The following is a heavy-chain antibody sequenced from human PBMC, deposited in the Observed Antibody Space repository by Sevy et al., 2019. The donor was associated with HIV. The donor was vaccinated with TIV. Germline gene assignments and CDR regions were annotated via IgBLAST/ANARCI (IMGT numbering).Heavy chain of an antibody. CDR1: GFIFSAYG. V-gene: IGHV3-30*18. CDR2: ISYDGRNR. CDR3: AKDVYDYGDSVQVPDY. Sequence: GGSLRLSCAASGFIFSAYGMHWVRQAPGKGLEWVAVISYDGRNRLYADSVKGRFSISRDNSKNTLNLQMNSLRGEDTAVYYCAKDVYDYGDSVQVPDYWGQGTLVTVSS. D-gene: IGHD4-17*01. J-gene: IGHJ4*02.